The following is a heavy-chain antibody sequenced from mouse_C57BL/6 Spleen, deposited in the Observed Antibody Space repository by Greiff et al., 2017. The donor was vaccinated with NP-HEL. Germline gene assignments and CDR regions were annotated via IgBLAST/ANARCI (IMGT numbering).Heavy chain of an antibody. CDR3: ARSDYGHFDY. D-gene: IGHD1-1*01. CDR1: GYTFTDYN. V-gene: IGHV1-18*01. Sequence: DVKLQESGPELVKPGASVKIPCKASGYTFTDYNMDWVKQSHGKSLEWIGDINPNNGGTIYNQKFKGKATLTVDKSSSTAYMELRSLTSEDTAVYYCARSDYGHFDYWGQGTTLTVSS. CDR2: INPNNGGT. J-gene: IGHJ2*01.